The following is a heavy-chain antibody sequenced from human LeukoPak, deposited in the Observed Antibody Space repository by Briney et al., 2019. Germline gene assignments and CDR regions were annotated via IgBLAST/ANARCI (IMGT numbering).Heavy chain of an antibody. Sequence: SETLSLTCTVSGGSISSCYWSWIRQPPGKGLEWIGYIYTSGSTNYNPSLKSRVTISVDTSKNQFSLKLSSVTAADTAVYYCARTGYSGSYYGWFDPWGQGTLVTVSS. D-gene: IGHD1-26*01. CDR1: GGSISSCY. V-gene: IGHV4-4*09. J-gene: IGHJ5*02. CDR2: IYTSGST. CDR3: ARTGYSGSYYGWFDP.